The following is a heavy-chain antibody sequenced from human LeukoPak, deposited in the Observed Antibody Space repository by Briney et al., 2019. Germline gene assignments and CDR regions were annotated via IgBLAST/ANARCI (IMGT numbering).Heavy chain of an antibody. CDR1: GGSFSGYY. Sequence: PSETLSLTCAVYGGSFSGYYWTWIRQPPGKRLEWIGEINHSGSTNYKSSLKSRVTISVDTSKNQFALKLSSVTAADTAVYYCARGPPIEPDILAGYYYFDYWGQGTLVTVSS. V-gene: IGHV4-34*01. CDR2: INHSGST. CDR3: ARGPPIEPDILAGYYYFDY. J-gene: IGHJ4*02. D-gene: IGHD3-9*01.